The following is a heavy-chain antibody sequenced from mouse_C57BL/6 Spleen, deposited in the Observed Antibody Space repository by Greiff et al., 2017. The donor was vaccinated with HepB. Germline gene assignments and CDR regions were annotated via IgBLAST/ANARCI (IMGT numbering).Heavy chain of an antibody. Sequence: EVNVVESGGDLVKPGGSLKLSCAASGFTFSSYGMSWVRQTPDKRLEWVATISSGGSYTYYPDSVKGRFTISRDNAKNTLSLQLSSLKSEDTAMYYCARRGEVTTNFDYWGQGTTLTVSA. CDR2: ISSGGSYT. CDR1: GFTFSSYG. J-gene: IGHJ2*01. CDR3: ARRGEVTTNFDY. D-gene: IGHD2-1*01. V-gene: IGHV5-6*02.